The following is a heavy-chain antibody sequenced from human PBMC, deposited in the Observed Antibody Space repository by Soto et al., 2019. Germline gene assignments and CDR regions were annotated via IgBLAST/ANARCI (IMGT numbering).Heavy chain of an antibody. D-gene: IGHD1-26*01. J-gene: IGHJ4*02. Sequence: PVGSLRLSCAASGFTFSSYEMNWVRQAPGKGLEWVSYLDSRAGTIHYADSVKGRFTISRDNARNSLYLQMNSLRVEDTAVYYCTRGSGLSGSYYAFDYWGQGSLVTVSS. CDR2: LDSRAGTI. CDR3: TRGSGLSGSYYAFDY. V-gene: IGHV3-48*03. CDR1: GFTFSSYE.